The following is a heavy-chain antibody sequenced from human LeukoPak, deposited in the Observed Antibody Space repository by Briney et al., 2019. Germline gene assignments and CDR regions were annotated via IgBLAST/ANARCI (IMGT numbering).Heavy chain of an antibody. CDR2: INPNSGST. V-gene: IGHV1-2*02. CDR1: GYTFTGYY. Sequence: ASVKVSXKASGYTFTGYYMHWVRQAPGQGLEWMGWINPNSGSTNYAQKFQGRVTMTRDTSISTAYMELSRLRSDDTAVYYCARVYCSSTSCYTGDAFDIWGQGTMVTVSS. J-gene: IGHJ3*02. CDR3: ARVYCSSTSCYTGDAFDI. D-gene: IGHD2-2*02.